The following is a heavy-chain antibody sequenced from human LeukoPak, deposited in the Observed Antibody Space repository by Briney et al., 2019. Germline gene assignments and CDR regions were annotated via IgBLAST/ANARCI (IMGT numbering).Heavy chain of an antibody. V-gene: IGHV3-7*01. CDR1: GFTFSSYW. J-gene: IGHJ4*02. D-gene: IGHD1-26*01. CDR2: IKQDGSEK. CDR3: ASDSGSYQTPEYYFDY. Sequence: PGGSLRLSCAASGFTFSSYWMSWVRQAPGKGLEWVANIKQDGSEKYYVDSVKGRFTISRDNAKNSLYLQMNSLRAEDTAVYYCASDSGSYQTPEYYFDYWGQGTLVTVSS.